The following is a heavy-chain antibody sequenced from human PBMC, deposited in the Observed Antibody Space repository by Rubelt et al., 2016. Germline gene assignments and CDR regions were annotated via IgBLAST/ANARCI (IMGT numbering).Heavy chain of an antibody. CDR1: GYIFNNYA. D-gene: IGHD2-15*01. Sequence: QVQLVQSGSELKKPGASVKVSCKASGYIFNNYAMNWVRQAPGERLEWMGWINTDTGKPTYAQGFTGRIVLSLDTSVSTAYLQISSLKAEDTAVYYCARGRVCTTGSCYSADGGQGTLVTVSS. CDR2: INTDTGKP. V-gene: IGHV7-4-1*02. J-gene: IGHJ4*02. CDR3: ARGRVCTTGSCYSAD.